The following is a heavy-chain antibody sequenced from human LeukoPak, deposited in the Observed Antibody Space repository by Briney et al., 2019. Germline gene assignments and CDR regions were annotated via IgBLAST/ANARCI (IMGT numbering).Heavy chain of an antibody. V-gene: IGHV1-24*01. J-gene: IGHJ4*02. CDR2: FDPEDGET. D-gene: IGHD1-26*01. CDR3: ATLDANSGSYYPDY. CDR1: GYTLTELS. Sequence: ASVKVSCKVSGYTLTELSMHWVRQAPGKGLEWMGGFDPEDGETIYAQKFQGRVTTTEDTSTDTAYMELSSLRSEDTAVYYCATLDANSGSYYPDYWGQGTLVTVSS.